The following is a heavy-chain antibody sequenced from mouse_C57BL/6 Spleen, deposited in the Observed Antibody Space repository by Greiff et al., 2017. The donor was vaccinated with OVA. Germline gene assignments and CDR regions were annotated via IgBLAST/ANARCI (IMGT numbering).Heavy chain of an antibody. CDR2: IDPSDSYT. J-gene: IGHJ1*03. V-gene: IGHV1-69*01. CDR3: ARGDYYGSSYGYFDV. CDR1: GYTFTSYW. Sequence: QVQLKQPGAELVMPGASVKLSCKASGYTFTSYWMHWVKQRPGQGLEWIGEIDPSDSYTNYNQKFKGKSTLTVDKSSSTAYMQLSSLTSEDSAVYYGARGDYYGSSYGYFDVWGTGTTVTVSS. D-gene: IGHD1-1*01.